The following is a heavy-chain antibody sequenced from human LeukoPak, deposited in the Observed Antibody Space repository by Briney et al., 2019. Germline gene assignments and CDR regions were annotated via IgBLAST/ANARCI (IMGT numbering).Heavy chain of an antibody. CDR2: ISGSGGST. CDR3: ASPERDY. V-gene: IGHV3-23*01. CDR1: GFTFSSYA. Sequence: GGSLRLSCAASGFTFSSYAMSWVRQAPGKGLEWVSRISGSGGSTYYADSVQGRFNIFRDNSKNTLFLQMNSLRAEDTAVYYCASPERDYWGQGTLVTVSS. J-gene: IGHJ4*02.